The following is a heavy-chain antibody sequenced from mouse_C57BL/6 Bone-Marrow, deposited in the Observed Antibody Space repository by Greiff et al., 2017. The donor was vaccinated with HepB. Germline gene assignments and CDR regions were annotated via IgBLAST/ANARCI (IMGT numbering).Heavy chain of an antibody. V-gene: IGHV5-12*01. Sequence: EVKLQESGGGLVQPGGSLKLSCAASGFTFSDYYMYWVRQTPEKRLEWVAYISNGGGSTYYPDTVKGRFTISRDNAKNTLYLQMSRLKSEDTAMYYCARLITTVVDWYFDVWGTGTTVTVSS. CDR2: ISNGGGST. CDR3: ARLITTVVDWYFDV. J-gene: IGHJ1*03. D-gene: IGHD1-1*01. CDR1: GFTFSDYY.